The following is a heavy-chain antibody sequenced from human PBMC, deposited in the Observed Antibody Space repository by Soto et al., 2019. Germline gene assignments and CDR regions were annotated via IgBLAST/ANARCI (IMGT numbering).Heavy chain of an antibody. J-gene: IGHJ4*01. V-gene: IGHV3-30*18. D-gene: IGHD6-19*01. CDR1: GFTFSSYG. Sequence: GGSLILSCAASGFTFSSYGMHWVRQAPGKGLEWVAVISYDGSTYYADSVKGRFTISRDNSKNTLYLQMNSLRAEDTAVYYCAKLQWLHTIDYWGHGTLVTVSS. CDR2: ISYDGST. CDR3: AKLQWLHTIDY.